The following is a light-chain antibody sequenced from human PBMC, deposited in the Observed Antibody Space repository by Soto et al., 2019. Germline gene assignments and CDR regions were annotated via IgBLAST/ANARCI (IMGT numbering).Light chain of an antibody. J-gene: IGKJ2*01. CDR1: QGISTL. Sequence: AIPLTQSPSSLSASVGDRVTISCRASQGISTLFAWYQQKPGKAPKLLIYDASNLERGVPSRFSGSGSGTDFSLTVDSLQPEDTATYYCQQYDHPPYTFGQGTKLEIK. V-gene: IGKV1D-13*01. CDR3: QQYDHPPYT. CDR2: DAS.